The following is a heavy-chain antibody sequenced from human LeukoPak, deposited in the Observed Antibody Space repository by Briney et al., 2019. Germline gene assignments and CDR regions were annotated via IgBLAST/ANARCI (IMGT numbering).Heavy chain of an antibody. CDR1: GGSISSSSYY. V-gene: IGHV4-39*07. CDR3: ARAPLVAAAKEGAFDI. Sequence: SETLSLTCTVSGGSISSSSYYWGWIRQPPGKGLEWIGSIYYSGSTYYNPSLKSRVTISVDRSKNQFSLKLSSVTAADTAVYYCARAPLVAAAKEGAFDIWGQGTMVTVSS. D-gene: IGHD6-13*01. CDR2: IYYSGST. J-gene: IGHJ3*02.